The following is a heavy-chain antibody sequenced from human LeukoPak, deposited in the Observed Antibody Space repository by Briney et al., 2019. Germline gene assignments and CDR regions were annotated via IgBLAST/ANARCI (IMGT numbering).Heavy chain of an antibody. D-gene: IGHD3-9*01. J-gene: IGHJ4*02. V-gene: IGHV3-23*01. CDR2: ISGSGGST. CDR1: GFTFGSYA. CDR3: AKDMRFDWTPYYFDY. Sequence: GGSLRLSCAASGFTFGSYAMSWVRQAPGKGLEWVSAISGSGGSTYYADSVKGRFTISRDNSKNTLYLQMNSLRAEDTAVYYCAKDMRFDWTPYYFDYWGQGTLVTVSS.